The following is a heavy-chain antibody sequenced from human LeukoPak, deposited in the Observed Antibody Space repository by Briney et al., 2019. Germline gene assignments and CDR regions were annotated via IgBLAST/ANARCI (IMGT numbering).Heavy chain of an antibody. CDR2: INHSGST. J-gene: IGHJ6*02. D-gene: IGHD2-2*02. V-gene: IGHV4-34*01. CDR3: ARGFVVVPAAIPYYYGMDV. CDR1: GGSFSGYY. Sequence: PSETLSLTCAVYGGSFSGYYWSWIRQPPGKGLEWIGEINHSGSTNYNPSLKSRVTISVDTSKNQFSLKLSSVTAADTAVYYCARGFVVVPAAIPYYYGMDVWGQGTTVTVSS.